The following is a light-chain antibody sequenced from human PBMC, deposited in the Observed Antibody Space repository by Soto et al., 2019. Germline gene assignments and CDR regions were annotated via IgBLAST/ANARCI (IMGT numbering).Light chain of an antibody. J-gene: IGLJ1*01. Sequence: QSALTQPRSVSGSPGQSVTISCTGTSSDVGGYNYVSWYQQHPGKAPKLMIYDVTKRPSGVPDRFSGSKSGNTASLTISGLQAEDEADYYCCSYAGSYTFLFATVTKVTV. CDR3: CSYAGSYTFL. CDR2: DVT. CDR1: SSDVGGYNY. V-gene: IGLV2-11*01.